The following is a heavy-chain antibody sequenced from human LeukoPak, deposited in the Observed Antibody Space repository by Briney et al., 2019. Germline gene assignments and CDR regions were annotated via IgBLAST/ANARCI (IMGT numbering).Heavy chain of an antibody. D-gene: IGHD1-7*01. Sequence: GGSLRLSCAASGFTFRTSGMNWVRQAPGKGLEWVSYISSSGTTISYAQSVKGRFTITRDNAQNSLTLHMNTLRADDTAVYYCAKVLVGTTCFEYWGQGTLVTVSS. CDR1: GFTFRTSG. J-gene: IGHJ4*02. CDR3: AKVLVGTTCFEY. V-gene: IGHV3-48*01. CDR2: ISSSGTTI.